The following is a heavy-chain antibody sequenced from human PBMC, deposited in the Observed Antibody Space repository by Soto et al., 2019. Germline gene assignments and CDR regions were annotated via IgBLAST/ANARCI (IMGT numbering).Heavy chain of an antibody. CDR1: GGTFSSYA. V-gene: IGHV1-69*06. CDR3: ARSLGYCTNGVCSFDY. J-gene: IGHJ4*02. Sequence: GASVKVSCKASGGTFSSYAISWVRQAPGQGLEWMGGIIPIFGTANYAQKFQGRVTITADKSTSTAYMELSSLRSEDTAVYYCARSLGYCTNGVCSFDYWGQGXLVTVSS. D-gene: IGHD2-8*01. CDR2: IIPIFGTA.